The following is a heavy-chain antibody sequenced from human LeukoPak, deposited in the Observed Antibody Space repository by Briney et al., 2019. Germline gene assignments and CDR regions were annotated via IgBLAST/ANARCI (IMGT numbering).Heavy chain of an antibody. CDR3: ARERDGYPDY. V-gene: IGHV3-21*01. J-gene: IGHJ4*02. CDR2: ISSSSSYI. CDR1: GFTFSSYS. Sequence: PGGSLRLSCAASGFTFSSYSMNWARQAPGKGLEWVSSISSSSSYIYYADSVKGRFTISRDNAKNSLYLQMNSLRAEDTAVYYCARERDGYPDYWGQGTLVTVSS. D-gene: IGHD5-24*01.